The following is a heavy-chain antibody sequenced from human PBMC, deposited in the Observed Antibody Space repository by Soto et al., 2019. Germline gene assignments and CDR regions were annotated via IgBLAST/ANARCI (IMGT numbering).Heavy chain of an antibody. CDR1: GGSISSTNW. Sequence: QVQLRESGPGLVKTSGTLSLTCVVSGGSISSTNWWTWVRQPPGKGLEWIGEIYHSGSPTFSPSRRGRDPISVDKSNNRFSLRLRSVTAADPAVYYCATLPPRIVMALLPIPPWGQGILVTVSS. V-gene: IGHV4-4*02. CDR2: IYHSGSP. J-gene: IGHJ5*02. D-gene: IGHD2-21*01. CDR3: ATLPPRIVMALLPIPP.